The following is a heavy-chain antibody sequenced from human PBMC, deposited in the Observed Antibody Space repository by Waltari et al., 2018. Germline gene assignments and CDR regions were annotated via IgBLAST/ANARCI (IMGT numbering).Heavy chain of an antibody. CDR1: EFSFSTSW. J-gene: IGHJ4*02. V-gene: IGHV3-7*01. CDR3: ARDPGWGALDY. D-gene: IGHD6-19*01. CDR2: IKTDGSAQ. Sequence: VQLVESGGGLVQPGGSLSLSCVASEFSFSTSWMSWVRQAPGKGVEWVAIIKTDGSAQDYVDSVKGRFSISRDNAKRSLYLQMNSLRVEDTAVYYCARDPGWGALDYWGQGTLVTVSS.